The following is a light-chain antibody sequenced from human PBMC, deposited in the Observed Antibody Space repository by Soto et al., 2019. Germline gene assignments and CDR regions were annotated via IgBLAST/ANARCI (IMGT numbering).Light chain of an antibody. CDR3: QQYNSYPLT. V-gene: IGKV1-5*01. J-gene: IGKJ4*01. Sequence: DLQMTQSPSTLSASVGDRVTITCRASQSISSWLAWYQQKPGKAPKLLIYNASSLESGVPSRFSGSGSGSEFPLTVSSLQPDDFESYDCQQYNSYPLTFGGGTKVAIK. CDR1: QSISSW. CDR2: NAS.